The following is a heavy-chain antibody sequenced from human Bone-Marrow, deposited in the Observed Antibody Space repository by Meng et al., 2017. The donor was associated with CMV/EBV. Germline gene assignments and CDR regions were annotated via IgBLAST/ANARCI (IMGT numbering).Heavy chain of an antibody. V-gene: IGHV5-51*01. Sequence: KVSCKSSGYSFITSYIAWVRQMPGKGLEWMGIIYPDDSDTTYSPSFQGQVTMSVDKSLNSAYLQWSSLTASDTATYYWAKHSTSTGIDHWGQGTQVTVSS. D-gene: IGHD3-10*01. CDR1: GYSFITSY. CDR2: IYPDDSDT. CDR3: AKHSTSTGIDH. J-gene: IGHJ4*02.